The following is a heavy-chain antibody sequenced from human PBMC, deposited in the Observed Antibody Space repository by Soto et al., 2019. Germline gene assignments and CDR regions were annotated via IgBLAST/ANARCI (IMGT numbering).Heavy chain of an antibody. V-gene: IGHV4-34*01. Sequence: PLETLSLTCTVYGGSFIGYYWIWIRQPPGKGLEWIGEINHSGSTNYNPSLKSRVTISVDTSKNQFSLKLSSVTAADTAVYYCARKGGDIVVAPAIANWFDPWGQGTLVTVSS. CDR1: GGSFIGYY. J-gene: IGHJ5*02. CDR3: ARKGGDIVVAPAIANWFDP. D-gene: IGHD2-2*01. CDR2: INHSGST.